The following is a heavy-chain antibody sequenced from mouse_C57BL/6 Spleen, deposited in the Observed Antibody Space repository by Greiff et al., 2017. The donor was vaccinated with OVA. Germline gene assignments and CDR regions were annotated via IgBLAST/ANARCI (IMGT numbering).Heavy chain of an antibody. V-gene: IGHV5-9-1*02. Sequence: EVKLVESGEGLVKPGGSLKLSCAASGFTFSSYAMSWVRQTPEKRLEWVAYISSGGDYIYYADTVKGRFTISRDNARNTLYLQMSSLKSEDTAMYYCTRDPYYYGSSYGYFDVWGTGTTVTVSS. CDR2: ISSGGDYI. J-gene: IGHJ1*03. CDR1: GFTFSSYA. CDR3: TRDPYYYGSSYGYFDV. D-gene: IGHD1-1*01.